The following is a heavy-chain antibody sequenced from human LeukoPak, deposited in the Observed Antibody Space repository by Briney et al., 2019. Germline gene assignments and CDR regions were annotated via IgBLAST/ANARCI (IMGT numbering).Heavy chain of an antibody. D-gene: IGHD5/OR15-5a*01. CDR1: GGSFSGYY. CDR3: ARGDVYDC. V-gene: IGHV4-34*01. CDR2: INHSGST. Sequence: PSETLSLTCAVYGGSFSGYYWSWIRQPPGKGLEWIGEINHSGSTNYNPSLKSRVTISVDTSKNQFSLKLSSVTAADTAVYYCARGDVYDCWGQGTLVTVSS. J-gene: IGHJ4*02.